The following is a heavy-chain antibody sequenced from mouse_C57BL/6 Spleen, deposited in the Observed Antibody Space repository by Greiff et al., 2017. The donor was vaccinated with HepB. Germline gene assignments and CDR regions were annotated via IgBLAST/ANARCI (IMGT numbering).Heavy chain of an antibody. J-gene: IGHJ4*01. D-gene: IGHD1-1*01. CDR1: GYTFTSYW. V-gene: IGHV1-55*01. CDR3: AREGATTVVAHYYAMDY. CDR2: IYPGSGST. Sequence: QVQLKQPGAELVKPGASVKMSCKASGYTFTSYWITWVKQRPGQGLEWIGDIYPGSGSTNYNEKFKSKATLTVDTSSSTAYMQLSSLTSEDSAVYYCAREGATTVVAHYYAMDYWGQGTSVTVSS.